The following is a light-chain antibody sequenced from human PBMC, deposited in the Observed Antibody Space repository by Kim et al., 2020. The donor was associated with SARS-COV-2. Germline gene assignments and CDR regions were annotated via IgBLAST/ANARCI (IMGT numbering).Light chain of an antibody. CDR3: SSYAGSKDLV. CDR2: EVT. V-gene: IGLV2-8*01. Sequence: GQSVTISCTGRSSDVGTYDHVSWYQHHPGKAPKLVIYEVTKRPSGVPDRFSASKSGNTASLTVSGLQAEDEADYYCSSYAGSKDLVFGTGTKVTVL. J-gene: IGLJ1*01. CDR1: SSDVGTYDH.